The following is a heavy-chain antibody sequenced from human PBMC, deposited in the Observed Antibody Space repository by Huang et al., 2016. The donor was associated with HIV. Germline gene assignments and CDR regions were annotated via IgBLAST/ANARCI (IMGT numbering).Heavy chain of an antibody. J-gene: IGHJ5*02. V-gene: IGHV3-30-3*01. D-gene: IGHD3-9*01. CDR1: DFIFPDYA. Sequence: QVQLGESGGGVVQPGTSLRLSCVTSDFIFPDYALHWVRQAPGKGLEWWAVVSKDGTNKFYADSGKGRFTISRDRSKKTIHLQMNSLRDDDTATYYCARADNFDWSYIDLWGQGTPVIVSS. CDR3: ARADNFDWSYIDL. CDR2: VSKDGTNK.